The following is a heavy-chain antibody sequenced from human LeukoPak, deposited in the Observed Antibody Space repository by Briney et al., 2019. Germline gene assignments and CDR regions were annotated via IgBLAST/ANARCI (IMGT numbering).Heavy chain of an antibody. D-gene: IGHD6-13*01. J-gene: IGHJ5*02. CDR1: GYTCTSYG. CDR2: ISAYNGNT. V-gene: IGHV1-18*01. CDR3: ATTGGAAAGTRWFDP. Sequence: ASVTVSCKAPGYTCTSYGISWVRQAPGQGLEWMGWISAYNGNTNYAQKLQGRVTMTTDTSTSTAYMELRSLRSDDTAVYYCATTGGAAAGTRWFDPWGQGTLVTVSS.